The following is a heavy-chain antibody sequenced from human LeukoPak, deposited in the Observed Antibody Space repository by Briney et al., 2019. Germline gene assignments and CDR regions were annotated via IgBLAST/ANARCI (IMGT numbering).Heavy chain of an antibody. CDR2: INHSGST. CDR1: GGSFSGYY. J-gene: IGHJ4*02. V-gene: IGHV4-34*01. Sequence: SETLSLTCAVYGGSFSGYYWSWIRQPPGKGLEWIGEINHSGSTNYNPSLKSRVTISVDTSKNQFSLKLSSVTAADTAVYYCARLRGETRRKYSSSVLVYWGQGTLVTVSS. D-gene: IGHD6-6*01. CDR3: ARLRGETRRKYSSSVLVY.